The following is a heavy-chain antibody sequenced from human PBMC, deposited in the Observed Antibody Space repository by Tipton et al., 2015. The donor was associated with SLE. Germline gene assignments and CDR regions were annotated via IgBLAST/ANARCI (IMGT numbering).Heavy chain of an antibody. CDR1: GGSISSSSYY. CDR3: ARVGRSTSCYINSFCYYGMDV. D-gene: IGHD2-2*02. V-gene: IGHV4-39*07. CDR2: IYYSGST. J-gene: IGHJ6*02. Sequence: TLSLTCTVSGGSISSSSYYWGWIRQPPGKGLEWIGSIYYSGSTYYNPSLKSRVTISVDTSKNQFSLKLSSVTAADTAVYYCARVGRSTSCYINSFCYYGMDVWGQGTTVTVSS.